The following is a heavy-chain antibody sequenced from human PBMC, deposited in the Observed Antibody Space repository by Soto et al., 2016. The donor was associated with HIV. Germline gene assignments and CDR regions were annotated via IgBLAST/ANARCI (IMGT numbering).Heavy chain of an antibody. V-gene: IGHV1-18*01. Sequence: QVQLMQSGGEVKKPGASVKVSCKASGYTFTSYGISWVRQAPGQGLEWMGWISAHNGKTKYAQKLQDRVTVTTDTSTSTAYMELRSLRSDDTAVYYCARGRYYDSSAHDAFDIWGQGTMVTVSS. CDR1: GYTFTSYG. J-gene: IGHJ3*02. CDR2: ISAHNGKT. CDR3: ARGRYYDSSAHDAFDI. D-gene: IGHD3-22*01.